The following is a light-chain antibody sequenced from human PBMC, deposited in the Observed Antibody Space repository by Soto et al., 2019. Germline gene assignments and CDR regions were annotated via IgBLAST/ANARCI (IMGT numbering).Light chain of an antibody. CDR1: SSDVGGYNY. V-gene: IGLV2-14*01. Sequence: QSALTQPASVSGSPGQSITISCTGTSSDVGGYNYVSWYQQHPGKAPKLMIYDVSNRPSGVSNRFSGSKSGNTASLTISGLQAEDEADYYCSSYTSSSTCLFGTGTQLTVL. CDR3: SSYTSSSTCL. CDR2: DVS. J-gene: IGLJ1*01.